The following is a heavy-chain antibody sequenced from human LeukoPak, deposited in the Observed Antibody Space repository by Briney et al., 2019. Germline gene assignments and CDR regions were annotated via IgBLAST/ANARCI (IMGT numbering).Heavy chain of an antibody. CDR3: AREWTYYYDSSGYSDY. CDR2: ISSSSSYI. CDR1: GFTFSSYS. D-gene: IGHD3-22*01. Sequence: GGSLILSCAASGFTFSSYSMNWVRQAPGKGLEWVSSISSSSSYIYYADSVKGRFTISRDNAKNSLYLQMNSLRAEDTAVYYCAREWTYYYDSSGYSDYWGQGTLVTVSS. V-gene: IGHV3-21*01. J-gene: IGHJ4*02.